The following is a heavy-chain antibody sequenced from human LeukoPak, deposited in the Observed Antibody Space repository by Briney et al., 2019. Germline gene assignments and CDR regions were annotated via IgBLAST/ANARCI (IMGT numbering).Heavy chain of an antibody. Sequence: GASVKVSCKASGGTFSSYAITWVRQAPGQGLEWMGGIIPIFGTPNYAQKFQGRVTITTDESTSTAYMELSSLRSEDTAVYYCAADKYYRSGNYYYYYYYVDVWGKGTTVTVSS. CDR1: GGTFSSYA. J-gene: IGHJ6*03. D-gene: IGHD3-10*01. CDR3: AADKYYRSGNYYYYYYYVDV. V-gene: IGHV1-69*05. CDR2: IIPIFGTP.